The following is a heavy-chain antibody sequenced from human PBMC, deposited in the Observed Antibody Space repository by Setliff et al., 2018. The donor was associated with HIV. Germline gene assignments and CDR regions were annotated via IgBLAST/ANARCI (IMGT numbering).Heavy chain of an antibody. Sequence: GGSLRLSCAASGFTFSSYSMNWVRQAPGKGLEWVSSISSSSSYIYYADSVKGRFTISRDNAKNSLYLQMNSLRAEDTAVYYCARDYAVRSSGFNWFDPWGQGTLVTVSS. D-gene: IGHD6-19*01. V-gene: IGHV3-21*01. CDR2: ISSSSSYI. J-gene: IGHJ5*02. CDR1: GFTFSSYS. CDR3: ARDYAVRSSGFNWFDP.